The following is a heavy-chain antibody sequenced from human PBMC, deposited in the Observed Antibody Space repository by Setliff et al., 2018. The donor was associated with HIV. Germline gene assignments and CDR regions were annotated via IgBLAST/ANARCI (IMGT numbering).Heavy chain of an antibody. D-gene: IGHD3-9*01. J-gene: IGHJ4*02. Sequence: ASVKVSCKASGYTFTSYYMHWVRQAPGQGLEWMGLINPSGGSTSYAQKFQGRVTMTRDTSTSTVYMELSSLRSEDTAVYYCAGSTSFDPTFDYWGQGALVTVSS. CDR2: INPSGGST. CDR3: AGSTSFDPTFDY. CDR1: GYTFTSYY. V-gene: IGHV1-46*01.